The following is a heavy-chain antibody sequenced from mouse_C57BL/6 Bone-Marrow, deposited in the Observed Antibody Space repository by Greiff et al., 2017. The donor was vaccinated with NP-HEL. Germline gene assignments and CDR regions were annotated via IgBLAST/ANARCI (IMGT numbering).Heavy chain of an antibody. V-gene: IGHV3-5*01. J-gene: IGHJ3*01. CDR2: IYYSGTI. CDR3: ARDYDGYYGWFAY. CDR1: GISITTGNYR. D-gene: IGHD2-3*01. Sequence: VQLQQSGPGLVKPSQTVFLTCTVTGISITTGNYRWSWIRQFPGNKLEWIGYIYYSGTITYNPSLTSRTTITRDTPKNQFFLEMNSLTAEDTATYYCARDYDGYYGWFAYWGQGTLVTVSS.